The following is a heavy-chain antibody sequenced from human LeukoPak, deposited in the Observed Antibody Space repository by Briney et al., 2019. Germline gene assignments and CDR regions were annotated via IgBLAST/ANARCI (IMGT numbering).Heavy chain of an antibody. V-gene: IGHV3-30-3*01. CDR2: ISYDGSNK. CDR3: ARDRLNGGYGHYGMDV. Sequence: QPGGSLRLSCAASGFTFSSYAMHWVRQAPGKGLEWVAVISYDGSNKYYADSVKGRFTISRDNSKNTLYLQMNSLRAEDTAVYYCARDRLNGGYGHYGMDVWGQGTTVTVSS. CDR1: GFTFSSYA. J-gene: IGHJ6*02. D-gene: IGHD3-22*01.